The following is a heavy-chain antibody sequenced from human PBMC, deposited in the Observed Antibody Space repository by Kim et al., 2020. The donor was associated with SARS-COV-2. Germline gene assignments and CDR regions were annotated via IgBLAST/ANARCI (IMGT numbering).Heavy chain of an antibody. Sequence: GGSLRLSCAASGFIFSTYGMHWVRQAPGKGLEWVAVIWNDGSNKYYVDSVKGRFTISRDNSKNTLYLQMNSLRAEDTAVYYCARLGQCSTTSCLDYWGRGTLVTLSS. CDR1: GFIFSTYG. V-gene: IGHV3-33*01. D-gene: IGHD2-2*01. J-gene: IGHJ4*02. CDR3: ARLGQCSTTSCLDY. CDR2: IWNDGSNK.